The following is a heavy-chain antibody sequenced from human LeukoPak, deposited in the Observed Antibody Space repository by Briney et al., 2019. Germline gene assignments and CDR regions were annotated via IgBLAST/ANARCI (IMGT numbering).Heavy chain of an antibody. Sequence: GGSLRLSCAASGFTFSSYAMSWVRQAPGKGLEWVSALSGSGGITSYADSVNGRFTVSRDNSKHTLSLQMNSLRAEVMALYYWAKDLYYDFWSGYSCFDYWGQGTLVTVSS. J-gene: IGHJ4*02. D-gene: IGHD3-3*01. CDR2: LSGSGGIT. CDR3: AKDLYYDFWSGYSCFDY. V-gene: IGHV3-23*01. CDR1: GFTFSSYA.